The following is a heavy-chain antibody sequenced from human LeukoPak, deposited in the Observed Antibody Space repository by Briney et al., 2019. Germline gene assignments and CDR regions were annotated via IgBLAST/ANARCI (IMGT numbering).Heavy chain of an antibody. V-gene: IGHV4-59*11. J-gene: IGHJ2*01. CDR3: VSYSYVYVHWYFDL. Sequence: PSGTLSLSCTVSSVSINSHYWSWIRQTPGKGLEWIGYVHHTWGTNYNPFLKSRVTISVDTSKNQFSLKLNSVTAADTAVYYCVSYSYVYVHWYFDLWGRGTLVTVSS. CDR1: SVSINSHY. CDR2: VHHTWGT. D-gene: IGHD5-18*01.